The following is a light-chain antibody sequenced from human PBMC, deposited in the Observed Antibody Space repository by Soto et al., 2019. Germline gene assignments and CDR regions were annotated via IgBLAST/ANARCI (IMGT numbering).Light chain of an antibody. J-gene: IGLJ2*01. CDR1: SSNIGNNA. V-gene: IGLV1-36*01. CDR2: YDD. CDR3: AAWDDSLNGVV. Sequence: QSVLTQPPSVSEAPRQRVTISCSGSSSNIGNNAVNWYQQLPGKAPKLLIYYDDLLPSGVSDRFSGSKSGTSASLAISGLQAEDEADCYCAAWDDSLNGVVFGGGPKLTVL.